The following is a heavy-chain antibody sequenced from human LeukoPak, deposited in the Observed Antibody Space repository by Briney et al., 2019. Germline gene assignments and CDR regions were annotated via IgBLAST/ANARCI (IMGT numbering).Heavy chain of an antibody. J-gene: IGHJ5*02. CDR1: GCSISISSSY. V-gene: IGHV4-39*02. CDR3: ARDLTAQNWFDP. CDR2: IYYSGTT. Sequence: PETLSLTCTVSGCSISISSSYWGWIRQPPGKGLEWIANIYYSGTTSYNPSLKRRVTISVDTSKNQFSLRLSSVTAADTAVYYCARDLTAQNWFDPWGQGTLVTVS.